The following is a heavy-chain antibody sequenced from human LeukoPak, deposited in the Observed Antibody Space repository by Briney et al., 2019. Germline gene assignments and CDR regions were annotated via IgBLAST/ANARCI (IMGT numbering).Heavy chain of an antibody. D-gene: IGHD4-17*01. Sequence: KPGGSLRLSCAASGFTFSSYSMNWVRQAPGKGLEWVSSISSSSSYIYYADSVKGRFTISRDNAKNSLYLQMNSLRAEDTAVYYCARDEPDYDSGWFDPWGQGTLVTVSS. V-gene: IGHV3-21*01. CDR1: GFTFSSYS. J-gene: IGHJ5*02. CDR2: ISSSSSYI. CDR3: ARDEPDYDSGWFDP.